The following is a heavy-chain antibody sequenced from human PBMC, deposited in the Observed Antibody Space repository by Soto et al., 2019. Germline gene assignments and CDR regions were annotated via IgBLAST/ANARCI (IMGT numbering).Heavy chain of an antibody. CDR3: AKDQDILTGYYMGYFDY. D-gene: IGHD3-9*01. Sequence: GGSLRLSCAASGFTFNNYAMSWVRQAPGKGLEWVSAISGSGGSTYYADSVKGRFTISRDNSKNTLYLQMNSLRAEDTAVYYCAKDQDILTGYYMGYFDYWGQGTLVTVSS. V-gene: IGHV3-23*01. CDR2: ISGSGGST. CDR1: GFTFNNYA. J-gene: IGHJ4*02.